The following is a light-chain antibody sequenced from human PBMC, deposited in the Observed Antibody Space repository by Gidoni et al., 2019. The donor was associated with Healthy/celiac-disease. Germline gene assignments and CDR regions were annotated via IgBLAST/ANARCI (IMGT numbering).Light chain of an antibody. CDR2: EVS. CDR1: SLDVGSYNL. CDR3: CPSAGSSPLV. J-gene: IGLJ2*01. Sequence: QSALTKPAAVSGSPGQSNTLSCTGTSLDVGSYNLVSWYQQHPGKAPKLMIYEVSKRPSGVSPRFSGSKSGTTASLTTSGLQAEDEAAYYCCPSAGSSPLVFGGGTKLTVL. V-gene: IGLV2-23*02.